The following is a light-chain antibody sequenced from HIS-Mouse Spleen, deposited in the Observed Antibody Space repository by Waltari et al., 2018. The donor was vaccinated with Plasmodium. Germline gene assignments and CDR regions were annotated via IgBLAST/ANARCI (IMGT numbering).Light chain of an antibody. J-gene: IGLJ2*01. Sequence: QSALTQPPSASGSPRQPITISCTGTSSAVGGYNDVSWYQQHPGKAPKLMIYAVSKRPSGVPDRFSGSKSGNTASLTVSGLQAEDEADYYCSSYAGSNNLVFGGGTKLTVL. V-gene: IGLV2-8*01. CDR1: SSAVGGYND. CDR3: SSYAGSNNLV. CDR2: AVS.